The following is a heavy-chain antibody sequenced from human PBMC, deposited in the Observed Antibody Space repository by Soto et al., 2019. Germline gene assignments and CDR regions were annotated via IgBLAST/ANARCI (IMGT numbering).Heavy chain of an antibody. CDR3: ARSYHYGSGSYSLDYYYGMDV. CDR2: IYYSGST. CDR1: GGSISSSSYY. J-gene: IGHJ6*02. Sequence: PSETLSLTCTVSGGSISSSSYYWGWIRQPPGKGLEWIGSIYYSGSTYYNPSLKSRVTISVDTSKNQFSLKLSSVTAADTAVYYSARSYHYGSGSYSLDYYYGMDVWGQGTTVTVSS. D-gene: IGHD3-10*01. V-gene: IGHV4-39*01.